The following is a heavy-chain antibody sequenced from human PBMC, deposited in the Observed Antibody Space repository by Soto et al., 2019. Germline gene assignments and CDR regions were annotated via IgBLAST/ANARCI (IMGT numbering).Heavy chain of an antibody. V-gene: IGHV4-34*01. CDR3: ASLNGGRFLDKGDY. CDR1: NGSFMGYY. Sequence: QVQLHQWGAGLLKPSETLSLTCGVYNGSFMGYYWTWVRQPPGNGLEWIGEINHFGSPNYNPSLKSRVAISIDTSKHQFSLSLRSLTAADTAVYYCASLNGGRFLDKGDYWGQGILVTVSS. J-gene: IGHJ4*02. D-gene: IGHD3-3*01. CDR2: INHFGSP.